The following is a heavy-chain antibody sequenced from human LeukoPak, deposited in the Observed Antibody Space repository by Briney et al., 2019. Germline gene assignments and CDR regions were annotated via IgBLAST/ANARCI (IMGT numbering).Heavy chain of an antibody. Sequence: GGSLRLSCGASGFTFSNIWMHWVRQAPGKGLVWVSGMSSDGSNTRYADSVKGRFTISRDNGKSTLYLQMNSLRAEDTAVYYSATELATGGWAQGPLVTVSS. V-gene: IGHV3-74*01. CDR1: GFTFSNIW. J-gene: IGHJ4*02. CDR2: MSSDGSNT. CDR3: ATELATGG. D-gene: IGHD7-27*01.